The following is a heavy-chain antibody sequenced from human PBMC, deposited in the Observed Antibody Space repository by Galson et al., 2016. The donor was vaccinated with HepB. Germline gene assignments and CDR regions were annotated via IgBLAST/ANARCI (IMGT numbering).Heavy chain of an antibody. Sequence: SVKVSCKASGYTFTNYPITWVRQAPGQGLEWMGWISLYNGHTNYAQNFQARVTMTTDTSTSTAYMELRSLRSDDTAVYYCARQFDFLNGYFDHWGQGTLVTVSS. J-gene: IGHJ4*02. V-gene: IGHV1-18*01. CDR2: ISLYNGHT. CDR1: GYTFTNYP. CDR3: ARQFDFLNGYFDH. D-gene: IGHD2-8*01.